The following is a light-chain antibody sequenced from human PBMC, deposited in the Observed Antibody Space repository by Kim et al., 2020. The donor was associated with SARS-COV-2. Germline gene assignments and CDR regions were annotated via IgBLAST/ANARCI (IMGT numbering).Light chain of an antibody. CDR3: HSRDSSGNNVV. Sequence: SSELTQDPAVSVALGQTVRITCQGDSLRSYYASWYQQKPGQAPVLVIYGKNNRPSGIPDRFSGSSSGNTASFTITGAQAEDEADYYCHSRDSSGNNVVFG. V-gene: IGLV3-19*01. J-gene: IGLJ2*01. CDR2: GKN. CDR1: SLRSYY.